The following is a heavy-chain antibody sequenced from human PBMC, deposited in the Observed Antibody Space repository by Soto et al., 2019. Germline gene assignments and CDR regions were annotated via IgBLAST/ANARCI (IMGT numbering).Heavy chain of an antibody. V-gene: IGHV4-4*07. CDR3: AREWITGYYYYGMDV. J-gene: IGHJ6*02. CDR2: IYTSGST. Sequence: ASETLSLTCTVSGGSISSYYWSWIRQPAGKGLEWIGRIYTSGSTNYNPSLKSRVTMSVDTSKNQFSLKLSSVTAADRAVYYCAREWITGYYYYGMDVWGQGTTVTVSS. CDR1: GGSISSYY. D-gene: IGHD3-16*01.